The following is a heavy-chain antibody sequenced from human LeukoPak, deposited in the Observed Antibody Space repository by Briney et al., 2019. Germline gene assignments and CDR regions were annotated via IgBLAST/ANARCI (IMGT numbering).Heavy chain of an antibody. Sequence: KPSETLSLTCTVPGGSISSYYWSWIRQPPGKGLEWIGYIYYGGSTNYNPSLKSRVTISVDTSKNQFSLKLSSVTAADTAVYYCAREYYYDRSGDAFDIWGQGTMVTVSS. D-gene: IGHD3-22*01. J-gene: IGHJ3*02. CDR2: IYYGGST. CDR3: AREYYYDRSGDAFDI. CDR1: GGSISSYY. V-gene: IGHV4-59*01.